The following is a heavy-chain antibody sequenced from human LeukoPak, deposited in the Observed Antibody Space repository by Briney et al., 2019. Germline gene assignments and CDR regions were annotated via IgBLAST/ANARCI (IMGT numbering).Heavy chain of an antibody. V-gene: IGHV4-30-2*01. CDR2: IYHSEST. J-gene: IGHJ6*02. Sequence: PSETLSLTCAVSGGSISSGGYSWNWIRQPPGKGLEWIGHIYHSESTYFNPTLNSRVTMSLDRSKNQFSLKLSSVTAADTAVYYCARGYGDTHYYYHYGMDVWGQGTTVTVSS. CDR3: ARGYGDTHYYYHYGMDV. D-gene: IGHD4-17*01. CDR1: GGSISSGGYS.